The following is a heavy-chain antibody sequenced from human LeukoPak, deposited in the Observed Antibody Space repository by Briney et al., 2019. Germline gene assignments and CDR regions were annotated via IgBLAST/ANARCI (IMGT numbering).Heavy chain of an antibody. J-gene: IGHJ4*02. CDR3: AKDGDSENVRGYMGD. CDR1: GFTFSSYA. Sequence: PGGSLRLSCAASGFTFSSYAMSWVHQAPGKGLEWVSTISGRGVTTYYADSVKGRFAISSDSSKNTVYLQMNSLRAEDTAVYFCAKDGDSENVRGYMGDWGQGTLVTVSS. V-gene: IGHV3-23*01. D-gene: IGHD3-10*02. CDR2: ISGRGVTT.